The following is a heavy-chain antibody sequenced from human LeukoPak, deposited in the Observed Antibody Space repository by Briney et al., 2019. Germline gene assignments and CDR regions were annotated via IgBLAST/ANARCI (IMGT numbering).Heavy chain of an antibody. D-gene: IGHD4-17*01. Sequence: SVKVSCKASGGTISSYAISWVGRAIGQGLEWMGGIISIFGTANYAQKFQGRVTITADESTSTAYVELSSLRSEDTAVYYCARDQTVTIDDFDIWGQGTMVTVSS. J-gene: IGHJ3*02. CDR3: ARDQTVTIDDFDI. V-gene: IGHV1-69*13. CDR2: IISIFGTA. CDR1: GGTISSYA.